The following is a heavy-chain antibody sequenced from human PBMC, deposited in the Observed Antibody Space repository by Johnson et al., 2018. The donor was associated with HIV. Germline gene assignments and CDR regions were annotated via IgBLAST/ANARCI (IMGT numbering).Heavy chain of an antibody. Sequence: QVQLVESGGGVVQPGRSLRLACPVSGFIFTNFAMHWVRQAPGKGLEWVAVVSYDGSTEFYADSVKGRFTISRDNSKNTLYVQMNSLRAEDTAVYYCARDQVDRGGAFDIWGQGTMVTVSS. V-gene: IGHV3-30*04. CDR2: VSYDGSTE. J-gene: IGHJ3*02. CDR3: ARDQVDRGGAFDI. D-gene: IGHD5-12*01. CDR1: GFIFTNFA.